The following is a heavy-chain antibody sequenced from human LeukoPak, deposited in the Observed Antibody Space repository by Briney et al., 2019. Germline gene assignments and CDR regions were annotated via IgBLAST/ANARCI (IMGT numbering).Heavy chain of an antibody. CDR3: ARDSRPAKEWFDP. Sequence: SETLSLTCTVSGGSISSSSYYWGWIRQPPGKGLEWIGSIYYSGSTYYNPSLKSRVTISVDTSKNQFSLKLSSVTAADTAVYYCARDSRPAKEWFDPWGQGTLVTVSS. CDR2: IYYSGST. J-gene: IGHJ5*02. CDR1: GGSISSSSYY. V-gene: IGHV4-39*07.